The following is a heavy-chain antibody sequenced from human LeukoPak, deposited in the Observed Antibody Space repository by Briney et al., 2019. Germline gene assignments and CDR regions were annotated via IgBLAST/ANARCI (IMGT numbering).Heavy chain of an antibody. Sequence: PSETLSLTCTVSGGSLSSGDYYWSWIRQPPGKGLEWIGYIYYSGSTYYNPSLKSRVTISVDTSKNQFSLKLSSVTAADTAVYYCARYYYGSGSHDGMDVWGQGTTVTVSS. CDR3: ARYYYGSGSHDGMDV. CDR1: GGSLSSGDYY. CDR2: IYYSGST. V-gene: IGHV4-30-4*01. J-gene: IGHJ6*02. D-gene: IGHD3-10*01.